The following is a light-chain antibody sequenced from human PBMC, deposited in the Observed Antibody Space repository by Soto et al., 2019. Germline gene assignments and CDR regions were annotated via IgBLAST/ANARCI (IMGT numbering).Light chain of an antibody. CDR3: QQYGGSPWT. V-gene: IGKV3-20*01. CDR2: GAS. Sequence: EIVLTQSPGTLSLSPGERATLSCRASQTVTRNYLAWYQQKPGQAHRLLIYGASSRATGIPDRFSGSGSGTVFALTISRLEPEDFGVYYCQQYGGSPWTFGQGTQVEIK. J-gene: IGKJ1*01. CDR1: QTVTRNY.